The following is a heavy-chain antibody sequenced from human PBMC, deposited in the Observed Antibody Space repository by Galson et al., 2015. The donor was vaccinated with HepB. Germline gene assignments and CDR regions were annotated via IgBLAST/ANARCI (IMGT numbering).Heavy chain of an antibody. CDR1: GFTFSNAW. CDR3: TTDGYDILTGYYKYYFDY. D-gene: IGHD3-9*01. CDR2: IKSKTDGGTT. J-gene: IGHJ4*02. Sequence: SLRLSCAASGFTFSNAWMSWVRQAPGKGLEWVGRIKSKTDGGTTDYAAPVKGRFTISRDDSKNTLYLQMNSLKTEDTAVYYCTTDGYDILTGYYKYYFDYWGQGTLVTVSS. V-gene: IGHV3-15*01.